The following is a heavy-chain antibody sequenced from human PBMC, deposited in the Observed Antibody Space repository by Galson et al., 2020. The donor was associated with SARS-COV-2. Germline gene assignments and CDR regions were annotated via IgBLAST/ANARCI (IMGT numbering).Heavy chain of an antibody. CDR1: GGSISNDSYY. J-gene: IGHJ6*02. Sequence: SETLSLTCTVSGGSISNDSYYWGWIRQPPGKGLEWIGSIYYSGTTYYNPSLKSRVTTSVDTSKNQFSLKVISVTAADTAVYYCVRHDSTLSEVSYGMDVWGQGTTVTVSS. CDR3: VRHDSTLSEVSYGMDV. D-gene: IGHD3-22*01. CDR2: IYYSGTT. V-gene: IGHV4-39*01.